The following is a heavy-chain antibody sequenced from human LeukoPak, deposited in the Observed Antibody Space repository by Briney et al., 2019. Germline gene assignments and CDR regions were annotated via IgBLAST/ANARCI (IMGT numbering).Heavy chain of an antibody. CDR2: ISAYNGNT. J-gene: IGHJ4*02. D-gene: IGHD3-3*01. CDR3: ARASPFGKQNDY. CDR1: GYTFTGYY. V-gene: IGHV1-18*04. Sequence: GASVKVSCKASGYTFTGYYMHWVRQAPGQGLEWMGWISAYNGNTNYAQKLQGRVTMTTDTSTSTAYMELRSLRSDDTAVYYCARASPFGKQNDYWGQGTLVTVSS.